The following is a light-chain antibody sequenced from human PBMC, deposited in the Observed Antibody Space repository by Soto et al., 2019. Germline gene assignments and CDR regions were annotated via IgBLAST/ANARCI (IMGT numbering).Light chain of an antibody. V-gene: IGKV1-5*01. CDR1: QSISTS. CDR3: QQYDSYST. J-gene: IGKJ1*01. Sequence: DMQMTQSPSTLSASVGDRVTITCRASQSISTSLAWYQQKPGKAPKLLIHDASSLESRVPSRFSGSGSGTEFTLTISSLQPDDFATYYCQQYDSYSTFGQGTKVDIK. CDR2: DAS.